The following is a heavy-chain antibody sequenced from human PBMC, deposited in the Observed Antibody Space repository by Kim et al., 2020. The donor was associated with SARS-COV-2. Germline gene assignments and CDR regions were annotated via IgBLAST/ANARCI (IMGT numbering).Heavy chain of an antibody. Sequence: GGSLRLSCAASGFTFSSYSMNWVRQAPGKGLEWVSYISSSSSTIYYADSVKGRFTISRDNAKNSLYLQMNSPRDEDTAVYYCARVGSNYGDRGCYFDYWGRGTLVTVSS. V-gene: IGHV3-48*02. CDR3: ARVGSNYGDRGCYFDY. J-gene: IGHJ4*02. CDR1: GFTFSSYS. CDR2: ISSSSSTI. D-gene: IGHD4-17*01.